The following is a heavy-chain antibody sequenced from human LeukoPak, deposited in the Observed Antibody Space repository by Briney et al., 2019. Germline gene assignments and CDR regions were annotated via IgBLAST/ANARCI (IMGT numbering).Heavy chain of an antibody. CDR2: IYYSGST. J-gene: IGHJ5*02. V-gene: IGHV4-39*01. CDR3: ATSSTSLTWFDP. D-gene: IGHD2-2*01. Sequence: SETLSLTCTVSGGSISSSSYYWGWIRQPPGKGLEWIGSIYYSGSTYYNPSLKSRVTISVDTSKNQFSLKLSSVTAADTAVYYCATSSTSLTWFDPWGPGTLVTVSS. CDR1: GGSISSSSYY.